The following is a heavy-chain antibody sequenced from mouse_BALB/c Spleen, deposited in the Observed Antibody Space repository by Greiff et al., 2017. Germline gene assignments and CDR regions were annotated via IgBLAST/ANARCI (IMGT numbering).Heavy chain of an antibody. CDR2: ISTYYGDA. Sequence: LVASGAELVRPGVSVKISCTGSGYTFTDYAMHWVKQSHAKSLEWIGVISTYYGDANYNQKFKGKATMTVDKSSSTDYMELARLTSEDSAIYYCARSFDGYHSWFAYWGQGTLVTVAA. CDR3: ARSFDGYHSWFAY. J-gene: IGHJ3*01. V-gene: IGHV1-67*01. CDR1: GYTFTDYA. D-gene: IGHD2-3*01.